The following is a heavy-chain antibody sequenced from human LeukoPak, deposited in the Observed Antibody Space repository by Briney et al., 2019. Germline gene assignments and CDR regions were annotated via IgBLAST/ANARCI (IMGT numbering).Heavy chain of an antibody. CDR1: GFTLPDAW. V-gene: IGHV3-15*01. D-gene: IGHD2-8*01. CDR3: VADNPNDVYYQIYPFDF. Sequence: GGSLRLSCVASGFTLPDAWMTTVRQAPGKGPEWVGLIKSWVDGGTTHYAESLKGRFTISRDNSRNTLFLQMNSLESDDTGLYYCVADNPNDVYYQIYPFDFWGQGALVVVSS. J-gene: IGHJ4*02. CDR2: IKSWVDGGTT.